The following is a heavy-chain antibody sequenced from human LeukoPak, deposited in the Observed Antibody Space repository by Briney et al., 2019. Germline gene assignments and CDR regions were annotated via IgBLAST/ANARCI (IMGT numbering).Heavy chain of an antibody. CDR2: ISSGANTI. J-gene: IGHJ2*01. D-gene: IGHD5-18*01. CDR1: GFTFSNSE. CDR3: ARGYSYDFWYFDL. Sequence: GGSLRLSCAASGFTFSNSETNWGRQAPGKGLEWVSYISSGANTIYYADSVKGRFTISRDNAKNSLYLQMNSLRAEDTAVYYCARGYSYDFWYFDLWGRGTLVTVSS. V-gene: IGHV3-48*03.